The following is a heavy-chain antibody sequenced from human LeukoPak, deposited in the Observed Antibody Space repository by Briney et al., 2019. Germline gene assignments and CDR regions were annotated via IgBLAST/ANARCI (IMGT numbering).Heavy chain of an antibody. Sequence: PGGSLRLSCAASGFTFSNYAMTWVRQAPGKGLELVSVISASGRNRDYADSVKGRFTISRDNSKNTLYLQMNSLRAEDTALYYCAKYLYSVSYYGMDVWGQGTTVTVSS. D-gene: IGHD2-15*01. CDR1: GFTFSNYA. V-gene: IGHV3-23*01. J-gene: IGHJ6*02. CDR3: AKYLYSVSYYGMDV. CDR2: ISASGRNR.